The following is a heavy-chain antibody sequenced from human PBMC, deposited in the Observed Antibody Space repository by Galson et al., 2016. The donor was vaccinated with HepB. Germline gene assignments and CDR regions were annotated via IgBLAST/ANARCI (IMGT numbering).Heavy chain of an antibody. CDR2: IYYSGRT. J-gene: IGHJ4*02. V-gene: IGHV4-31*03. CDR1: GDSISDGGYY. Sequence: TLSLTCTVSGDSISDGGYYWNWIRQHPGKGLEWIGYIYYSGRTDYNPSLKSRIAISVDTSKNNFSLKLSSVTVPDTAVYYCARDGHDYGLDYFDYWGQGILVTVSS. CDR3: ARDGHDYGLDYFDY. D-gene: IGHD4-17*01.